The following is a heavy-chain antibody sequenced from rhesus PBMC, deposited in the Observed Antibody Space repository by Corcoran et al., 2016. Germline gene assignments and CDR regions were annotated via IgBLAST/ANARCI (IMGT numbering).Heavy chain of an antibody. V-gene: IGHV4-80*01. CDR2: INCNSGST. J-gene: IGHJ5-2*02. Sequence: QVQLQESGPGLVKPPETLSLTCAVSGSSIRSYWWRWIRPPPGKGREGIGEINCNSGSTYYNPSLKSRVTISKDASKNQFSLKLSSVTAADTAVYYCARGYSSGWYDPINSLDVWGRGVLVTVSS. CDR1: GSSIRSYW. CDR3: ARGYSSGWYDPINSLDV. D-gene: IGHD6-31*01.